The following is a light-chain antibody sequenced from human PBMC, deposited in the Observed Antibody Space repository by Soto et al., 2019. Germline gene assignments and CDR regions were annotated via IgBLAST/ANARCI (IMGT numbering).Light chain of an antibody. Sequence: QSALTQPASVSGSPGQSITISCTGTRSDVGGYNYVSWYQQHPGKAPKLMIYDVSNRPSGVSNRFSGSKSGNTASLTISGLQAEDEADYYCSSYTSGSTLVVFGGGTQLTV. CDR1: RSDVGGYNY. J-gene: IGLJ2*01. V-gene: IGLV2-14*01. CDR2: DVS. CDR3: SSYTSGSTLVV.